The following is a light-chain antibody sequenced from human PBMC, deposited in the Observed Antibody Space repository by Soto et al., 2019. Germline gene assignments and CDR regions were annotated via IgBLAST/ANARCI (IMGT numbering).Light chain of an antibody. Sequence: DIQMTQSPSSLSASVGDRVTITCRASQSIANYLNWYQQKPGKAPNLLIYAASVLQSGVPSRFSGSGSGTDFTLTISSLQPEDFASYYCQQSYNTLYTFGQGTKLEIK. CDR2: AAS. J-gene: IGKJ2*01. V-gene: IGKV1-39*01. CDR3: QQSYNTLYT. CDR1: QSIANY.